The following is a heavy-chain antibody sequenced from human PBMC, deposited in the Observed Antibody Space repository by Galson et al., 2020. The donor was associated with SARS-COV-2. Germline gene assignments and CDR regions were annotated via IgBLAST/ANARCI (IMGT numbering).Heavy chain of an antibody. CDR1: GFTLSSYG. Sequence: QPGESLKIPCAASGFTLSSYGMHWVRQAPGKGLEWVAVTSYDGINKYYADSVKGRFTISRDNSKNTLYLQMNSLRAEDTAVYYCAKDHGDDYGDYGPFDYWGQGTLVTVSS. J-gene: IGHJ4*02. CDR3: AKDHGDDYGDYGPFDY. V-gene: IGHV3-30*18. D-gene: IGHD4-17*01. CDR2: TSYDGINK.